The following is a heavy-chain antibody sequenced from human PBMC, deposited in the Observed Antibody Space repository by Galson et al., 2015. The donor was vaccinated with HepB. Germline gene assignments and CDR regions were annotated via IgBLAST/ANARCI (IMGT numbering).Heavy chain of an antibody. J-gene: IGHJ6*03. CDR2: ISGTTGNT. D-gene: IGHD2-15*01. CDR3: AKDDRGKCSRGSCYDFSYYMDV. V-gene: IGHV3-23*01. Sequence: SLRLSCAASGFTFSNFAMSWVRQAPGKGLEWVSAISGTTGNTYYADSVKGRFTISRDNSENTLYLQMNSLRAEDTAVYYCAKDDRGKCSRGSCYDFSYYMDVWGKGTTFTVPS. CDR1: GFTFSNFA.